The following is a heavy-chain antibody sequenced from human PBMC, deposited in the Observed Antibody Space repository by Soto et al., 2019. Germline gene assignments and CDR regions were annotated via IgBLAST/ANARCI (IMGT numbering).Heavy chain of an antibody. V-gene: IGHV3-49*03. CDR2: IRSKAYGGTT. Sequence: HPGGSLRLSCTASGFTFGDYAMSWFRQAPGKGQEWVGFIRSKAYGGTTEYAASVKGRFSISRDDSKSIAYLQMNSLKTEDTAVNYCTTDDYSNYVLMDAFDIWGQGQMVIVSS. CDR1: GFTFGDYA. CDR3: TTDDYSNYVLMDAFDI. D-gene: IGHD4-4*01. J-gene: IGHJ3*02.